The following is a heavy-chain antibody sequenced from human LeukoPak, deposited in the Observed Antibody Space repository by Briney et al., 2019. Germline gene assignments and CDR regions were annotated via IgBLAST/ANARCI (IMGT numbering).Heavy chain of an antibody. CDR2: IYYSGST. CDR1: GGSISSSSYY. V-gene: IGHV4-39*01. D-gene: IGHD5-12*01. Sequence: PSETLSLTCTVSGGSISSSSYYWGWIRQPPGKGLEWIGSIYYSGSTYYNPSLKSRVTISVDTSKNQFSLKLSSVTAADTAVYYCARVVDIVATIIGDAFDIWGQGTMVTVSS. J-gene: IGHJ3*02. CDR3: ARVVDIVATIIGDAFDI.